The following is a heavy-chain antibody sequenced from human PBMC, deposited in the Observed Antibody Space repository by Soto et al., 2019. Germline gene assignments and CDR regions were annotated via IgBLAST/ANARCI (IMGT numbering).Heavy chain of an antibody. CDR1: GFTFTSSA. D-gene: IGHD2-2*01. CDR3: AAVSPRCSSTSCYNWFDP. V-gene: IGHV1-58*02. CDR2: IVVGSGNT. Sequence: ASVKVSCKASGFTFTSSAMQWVRQARGQRLEWIGWIVVGSGNTNYAQKFQERVTITRDMSTSTAYMELSSLRSEDTAVYYCAAVSPRCSSTSCYNWFDPWGQGTLVTVSS. J-gene: IGHJ5*02.